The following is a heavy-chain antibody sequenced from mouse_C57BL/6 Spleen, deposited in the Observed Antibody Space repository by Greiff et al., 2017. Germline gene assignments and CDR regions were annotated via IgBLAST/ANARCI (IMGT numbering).Heavy chain of an antibody. J-gene: IGHJ2*01. V-gene: IGHV5-4*01. CDR1: GFTFSSYA. CDR3: ARDRANWDYFDY. CDR2: ISDGGSYT. Sequence: EVQVVESGGGLVKPGGSLKLSCAASGFTFSSYAMSWVRQTPEKRLEWVATISDGGSYTYYPDNVKGRFTISRDNAKNNLYLQMSHLKSEDTAMYYCARDRANWDYFDYWGQGTTLTVSS. D-gene: IGHD4-1*01.